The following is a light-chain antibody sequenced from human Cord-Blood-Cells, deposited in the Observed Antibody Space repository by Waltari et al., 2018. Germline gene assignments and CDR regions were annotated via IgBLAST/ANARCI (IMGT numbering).Light chain of an antibody. Sequence: QSALTQPPSASGSPGQSVTITCTGASSDDGGYNYVSWYQQHPGKAPKLMIYDVSKRPSGVPDRFSGSKSGNTASLTVSGLQAEDEADYYCSSYAGSNNLVFGGGTKLTVL. CDR1: SSDDGGYNY. J-gene: IGLJ3*02. CDR2: DVS. V-gene: IGLV2-8*01. CDR3: SSYAGSNNLV.